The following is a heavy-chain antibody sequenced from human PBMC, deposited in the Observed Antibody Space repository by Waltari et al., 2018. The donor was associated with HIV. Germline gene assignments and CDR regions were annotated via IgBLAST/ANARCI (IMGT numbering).Heavy chain of an antibody. CDR2: IYYSGST. CDR1: GGSISSSTYY. D-gene: IGHD4-17*01. V-gene: IGHV4-39*01. CDR3: ARLSTVTTFFEY. J-gene: IGHJ4*02. Sequence: QLQLQESGPGLVKPSETLSLTCAVSGGSISSSTYYWGWIRQPPGKGLEWIGNIYYSGSTSYNPSLKSRVTISVDTSKNQFSLKLNSVTAADTAVYYCARLSTVTTFFEYWGQGTLVTVSS.